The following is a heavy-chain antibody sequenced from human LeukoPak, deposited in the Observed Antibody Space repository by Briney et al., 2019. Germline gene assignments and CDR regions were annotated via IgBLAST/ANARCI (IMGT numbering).Heavy chain of an antibody. CDR3: ARGLSRVDGYSSGWYDY. V-gene: IGHV4-34*01. J-gene: IGHJ4*02. Sequence: KSSETLSLTCAVYGGSFSGYYWSWIRRPPGKGLEWIGEINHSGSTNYNPSLKSRVTISVDTSKNQFSLKLSSVTAADTAVYYCARGLSRVDGYSSGWYDYWGQGTLVTVSS. D-gene: IGHD6-19*01. CDR1: GGSFSGYY. CDR2: INHSGST.